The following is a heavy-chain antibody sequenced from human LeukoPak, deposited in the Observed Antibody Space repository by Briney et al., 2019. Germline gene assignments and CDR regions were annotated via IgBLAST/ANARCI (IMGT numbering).Heavy chain of an antibody. Sequence: KSSETLSLTCAVYGGSFSGYYWSWIRQPPGKGLEWIGEINHSGSTYYNPSLKSRVTISVDTSKNQFSLKLSSVTAADTAVYYCARHHVYWGQGTLVTVSS. CDR2: INHSGST. J-gene: IGHJ4*02. V-gene: IGHV4-34*01. CDR3: ARHHVY. CDR1: GGSFSGYY.